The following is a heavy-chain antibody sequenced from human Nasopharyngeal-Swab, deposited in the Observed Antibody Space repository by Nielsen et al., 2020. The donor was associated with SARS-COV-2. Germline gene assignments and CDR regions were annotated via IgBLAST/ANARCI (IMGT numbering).Heavy chain of an antibody. V-gene: IGHV3-53*01. CDR3: ARRDY. J-gene: IGHJ4*02. CDR1: GFTVSSNY. Sequence: GESLKISCAASGFTVSSNYMSWVRQAPGKGLEWASVIYSGGSTYYADSVKGRFTISRDNSKNTLYLQMNSLRAEDTAVYYCARRDYWGQGTLVTVSS. CDR2: IYSGGST.